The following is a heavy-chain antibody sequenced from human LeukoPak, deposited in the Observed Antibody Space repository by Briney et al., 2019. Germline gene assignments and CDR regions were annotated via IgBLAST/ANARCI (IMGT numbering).Heavy chain of an antibody. D-gene: IGHD3-22*01. CDR1: GFTVSSNY. J-gene: IGHJ4*02. CDR2: IYSGGST. V-gene: IGHV3-53*01. Sequence: GGSLRLSCAASGFTVSSNYMSWVRQAPGKGLEWVSVIYSGGSTYYADSVKGRFTISRDNSKNTLYLQMNSLRAEDTAVYYCARGHQSLRMNYYDSSGYPYYFDYWGQGTLVTVSS. CDR3: ARGHQSLRMNYYDSSGYPYYFDY.